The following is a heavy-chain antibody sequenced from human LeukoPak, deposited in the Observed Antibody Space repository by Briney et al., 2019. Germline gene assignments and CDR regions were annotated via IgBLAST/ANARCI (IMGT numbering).Heavy chain of an antibody. D-gene: IGHD6-6*01. J-gene: IGHJ6*02. CDR1: GFSFSDYA. CDR3: ARNKPITAFFGMDV. Sequence: GGSLRLSCAASGFSFSDYALHWVRQAPGKGLEWVAVISYGGTKEYYADSVKGRFTISKDNSKNALYLQMNSLRHEDTAVYYCARNKPITAFFGMDVWGQGTTVIVSS. CDR2: ISYGGTKE. V-gene: IGHV3-30*04.